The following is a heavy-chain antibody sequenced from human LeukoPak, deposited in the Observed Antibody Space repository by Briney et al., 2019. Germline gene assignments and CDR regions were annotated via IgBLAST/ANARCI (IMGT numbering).Heavy chain of an antibody. CDR1: GFTLSSYE. CDR2: ISSAGTMT. Sequence: GGSLRLSCAASGFTLSSYEMNWVRQAPGKGLEWVSYISSAGTMTYYADSAKGRFTISRDNAKNSLYLHMSSLRVEDTAVYYCARDRTMIVDYWGQGTLVTVSS. CDR3: ARDRTMIVDY. J-gene: IGHJ4*02. D-gene: IGHD3-22*01. V-gene: IGHV3-48*03.